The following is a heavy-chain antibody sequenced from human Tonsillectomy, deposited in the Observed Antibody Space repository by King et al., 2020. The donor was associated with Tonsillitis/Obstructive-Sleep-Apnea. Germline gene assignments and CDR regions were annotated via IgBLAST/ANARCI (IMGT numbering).Heavy chain of an antibody. CDR2: INSDGSST. J-gene: IGHJ6*03. CDR1: GFTFSSYW. CDR3: ARELVVPAAMSYNYYYYMDV. Sequence: VQLVESGGGLVQPGESLRLSCAASGFTFSSYWMHWVRQAPGKGLVWVSRINSDGSSTSYADSVKGRFTISRDNAKNTLSLQMNSLRAEDTAVYYCARELVVPAAMSYNYYYYMDVWGKGTTVTVSS. D-gene: IGHD2-2*01. V-gene: IGHV3-74*01.